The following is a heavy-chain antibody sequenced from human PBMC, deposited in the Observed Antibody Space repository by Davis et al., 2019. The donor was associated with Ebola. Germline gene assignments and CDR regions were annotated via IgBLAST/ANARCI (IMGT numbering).Heavy chain of an antibody. Sequence: PGGSLRLSCAASGFTFTRYSMNWVRQAPGKGLEWVSYISSSSSTIYYADSVKGRFTISRDNAKNSLHLQMNSLRDEDTAVYFCARAGVNSYDSSGYYYDYWGQGTLVTVSS. CDR2: ISSSSSTI. CDR3: ARAGVNSYDSSGYYYDY. V-gene: IGHV3-48*02. D-gene: IGHD3-22*01. J-gene: IGHJ4*02. CDR1: GFTFTRYS.